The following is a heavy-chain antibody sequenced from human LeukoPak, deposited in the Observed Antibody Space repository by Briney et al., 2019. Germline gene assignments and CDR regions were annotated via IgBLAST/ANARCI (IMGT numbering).Heavy chain of an antibody. V-gene: IGHV4-59*12. CDR3: ARVEKYTTSGPTDP. CDR2: IYYSGST. Sequence: SETLSLTCTVSGGSISSYYWSWIRQPPGKGLEWIGYIYYSGSTYYNPSLRSRVTISVDTSKNQFSLKLSSATAADTAVYYCARVEKYTTSGPTDPWGQGTLVTVSS. J-gene: IGHJ5*02. CDR1: GGSISSYY. D-gene: IGHD6-13*01.